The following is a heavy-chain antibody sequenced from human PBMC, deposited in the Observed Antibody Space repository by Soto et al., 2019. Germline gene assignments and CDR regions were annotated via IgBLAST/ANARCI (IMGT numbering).Heavy chain of an antibody. CDR1: GFTFSSYW. CDR3: ARTPTTVVSEVTYYYYGMDV. CDR2: IKQDGSEK. Sequence: GGSLRLSCAASGFTFSSYWMSWVRQAPGKGLEWVANIKQDGSEKYYVDSVKGRFTISRDNAKNSLYLQMNSLRAEDTAVYYCARTPTTVVSEVTYYYYGMDVWGQGTTVTVSS. D-gene: IGHD4-17*01. V-gene: IGHV3-7*05. J-gene: IGHJ6*02.